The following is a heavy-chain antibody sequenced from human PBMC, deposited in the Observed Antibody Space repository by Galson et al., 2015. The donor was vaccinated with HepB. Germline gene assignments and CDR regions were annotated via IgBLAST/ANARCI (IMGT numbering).Heavy chain of an antibody. Sequence: QSGAEVKKPGESLRISCKGSGYRFTSYWIGWVRQMPGKGLEWMGIIFPGDSDRRYSPSFQGQVTISVDKSISTAYLQWSSLKASDTAIYYCARHSQPYTSSSHPDYWGQGTLVTVSS. CDR1: GYRFTSYW. J-gene: IGHJ4*02. CDR2: IFPGDSDR. V-gene: IGHV5-51*01. CDR3: ARHSQPYTSSSHPDY. D-gene: IGHD6-6*01.